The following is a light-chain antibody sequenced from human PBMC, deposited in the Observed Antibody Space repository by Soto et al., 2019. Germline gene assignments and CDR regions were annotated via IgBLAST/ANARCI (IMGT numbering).Light chain of an antibody. CDR2: NAA. CDR1: QRIDTS. CDR3: QQRINWPPIT. Sequence: EIVMTPSPATLSVSPVERATLSCRASQRIDTSLAWYQQRPGQAPRLLLYNAATRATGIPARFSGSGSGTDFTLTISSLEPEDFAVYYCQQRINWPPITFGQGTRLEIK. V-gene: IGKV3-11*01. J-gene: IGKJ5*01.